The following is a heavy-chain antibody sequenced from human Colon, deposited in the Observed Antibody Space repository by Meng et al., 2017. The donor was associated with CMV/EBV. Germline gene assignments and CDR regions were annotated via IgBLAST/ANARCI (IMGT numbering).Heavy chain of an antibody. J-gene: IGHJ4*02. V-gene: IGHV1-2*06. CDR1: GYTFTGYW. CDR2: IKPSTGDT. Sequence: QVQLVQSGVEVKKPGTSVNLSCKASGYTFTGYWMLWVRQAPGQGLEWMGRIKPSTGDTNYAQNFQGRVTVTRDTSISTVYMEVNSLTSDDTAVYYCTREGFDYWGQGALVTVSS. CDR3: TREGFDY.